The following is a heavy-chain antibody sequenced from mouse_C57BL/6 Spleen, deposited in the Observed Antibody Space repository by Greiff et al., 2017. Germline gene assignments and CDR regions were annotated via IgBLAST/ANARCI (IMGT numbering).Heavy chain of an antibody. CDR1: GYTFTSYW. J-gene: IGHJ4*01. D-gene: IGHD2-4*01. Sequence: QVQLQQPGAELVKPGASVKVSCKASGYTFTSYWMHWVKQRPGQGLEWIGRIHPSDSDTNYNQKFKGKATLTVDKSSSTAYMQLSSLTSEDSAVYYCAIEGIYYDYDDYAMDCWGQGTSVTVSS. CDR2: IHPSDSDT. V-gene: IGHV1-74*01. CDR3: AIEGIYYDYDDYAMDC.